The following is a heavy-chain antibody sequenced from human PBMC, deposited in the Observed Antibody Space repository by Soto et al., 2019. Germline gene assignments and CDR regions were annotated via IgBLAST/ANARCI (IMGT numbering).Heavy chain of an antibody. CDR1: GYSFTSYW. CDR2: IYPGDSDT. Sequence: GESLKISCKGSGYSFTSYWIGWVRQMPGKGLEWMGIIYPGDSDTRYSPSFQGQVTISADKSISTAYLQWSSLKASDTAMYYCASSSYEPNNIVVVTAIHTLFDYWGQGTLVTVSS. V-gene: IGHV5-51*01. CDR3: ASSSYEPNNIVVVTAIHTLFDY. D-gene: IGHD2-21*02. J-gene: IGHJ4*02.